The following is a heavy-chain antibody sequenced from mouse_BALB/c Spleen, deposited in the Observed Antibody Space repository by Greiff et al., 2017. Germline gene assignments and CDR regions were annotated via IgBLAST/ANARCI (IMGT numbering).Heavy chain of an antibody. V-gene: IGHV5-6-5*01. CDR1: GFTFSSYA. J-gene: IGHJ1*01. Sequence: EVKLQESGGGLVKPGGSLKLSCAASGFTFSSYAMSWVRPTPEKRLEWVASISSGGSTYYPDSVKGRFTISRDNARNILYLQMSSLRSEDTAMYYCARGDSCSSYGWYFDVWGAGTTVTVSS. CDR3: ARGDSCSSYGWYFDV. D-gene: IGHD1-1*01. CDR2: ISSGGST.